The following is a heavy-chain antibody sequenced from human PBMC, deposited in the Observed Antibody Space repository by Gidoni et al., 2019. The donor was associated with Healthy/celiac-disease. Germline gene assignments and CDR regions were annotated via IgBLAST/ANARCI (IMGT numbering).Heavy chain of an antibody. J-gene: IGHJ4*02. CDR3: AKSRTSSGYYYGDY. CDR1: GSTFSSYA. V-gene: IGHV3-23*04. D-gene: IGHD3-22*01. Sequence: VQLVVSGGGWVQPGGSLRLSCAAPGSTFSSYARSWVRQAPGKGLEGVSVIRVSGGSTYYADSVKGRFTISRDNSKNTLYLQMNSLRAEDTAVYYCAKSRTSSGYYYGDYWGQGTLVTVSS. CDR2: IRVSGGST.